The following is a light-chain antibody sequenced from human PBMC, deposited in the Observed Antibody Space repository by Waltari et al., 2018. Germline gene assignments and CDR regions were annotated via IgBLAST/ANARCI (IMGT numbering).Light chain of an antibody. Sequence: DIQMTQSPSCLSASVGDRVTITCRASQAISNSLAWYQQKPGTAPKLLVYGASRLVSGVPARVSDSGSGTDYTLTITSLQPEDFATYYCQQYYSNSVTFAGGTKVEIK. J-gene: IGKJ4*01. V-gene: IGKV1-NL1*01. CDR2: GAS. CDR1: QAISNS. CDR3: QQYYSNSVT.